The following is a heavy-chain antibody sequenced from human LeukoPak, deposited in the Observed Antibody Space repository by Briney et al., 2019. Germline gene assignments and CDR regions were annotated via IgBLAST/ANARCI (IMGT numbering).Heavy chain of an antibody. J-gene: IGHJ4*02. CDR2: IYTTGTT. CDR3: GRQGYTGSHYFIDF. CDR1: SGSISSYH. D-gene: IGHD1-26*01. V-gene: IGHV4-4*07. Sequence: SETLSLTCTVSSGSISSYHWGWVRQPPGKGLEWIGRIYTTGTTHYNPSLKSRLTMSVGTSTNQFSLNLTSVTAADTAVHYCGRQGYTGSHYFIDFWSQGTLVAVS.